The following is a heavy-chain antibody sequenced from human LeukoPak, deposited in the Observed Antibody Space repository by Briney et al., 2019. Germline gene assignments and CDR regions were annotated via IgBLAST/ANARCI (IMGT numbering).Heavy chain of an antibody. D-gene: IGHD5-18*01. Sequence: SVKVSCKASGFTFTSSAMQWVRQARGQRLEWIGWIVVGSGNTNYAQKFQERVTITRDMSTSTAYMELSSLRSEGTAVYYCAAGAYSYGYNWFDPWGQGTLVTVSS. CDR3: AAGAYSYGYNWFDP. CDR1: GFTFTSSA. J-gene: IGHJ5*02. CDR2: IVVGSGNT. V-gene: IGHV1-58*02.